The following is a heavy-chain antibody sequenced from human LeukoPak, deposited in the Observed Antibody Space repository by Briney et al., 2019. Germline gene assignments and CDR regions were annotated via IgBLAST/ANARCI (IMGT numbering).Heavy chain of an antibody. V-gene: IGHV3-23*01. Sequence: GGSLRLSCAAPGFTFSSYAMSWVRQAPGKGLEWVSAISGSGGSTYYADSVKGRFTISRDNSKNTLYLQMNSLRAEDTAVYYCAKDKTIFGGGSFDYWGQGTLVTVSS. J-gene: IGHJ4*02. CDR2: ISGSGGST. CDR3: AKDKTIFGGGSFDY. CDR1: GFTFSSYA. D-gene: IGHD3-3*01.